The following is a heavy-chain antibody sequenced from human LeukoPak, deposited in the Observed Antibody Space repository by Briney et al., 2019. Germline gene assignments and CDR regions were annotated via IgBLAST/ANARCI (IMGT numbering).Heavy chain of an antibody. CDR2: IYNSGST. D-gene: IGHD5-12*01. CDR1: GGSISSYY. CDR3: ARDRADIVAMITWGYYFDY. V-gene: IGHV4-59*01. J-gene: IGHJ4*02. Sequence: SETLSLTCSVSGGSISSYYWSWIRQPPGKGLEWIGYIYNSGSTNHNPSLKSRVTISVDTSKNQFSLRLSSVTAADTAVYYCARDRADIVAMITWGYYFDYWGQGTLVTVSS.